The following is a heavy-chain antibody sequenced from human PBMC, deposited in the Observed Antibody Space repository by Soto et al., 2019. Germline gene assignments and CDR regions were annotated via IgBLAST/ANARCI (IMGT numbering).Heavy chain of an antibody. CDR1: GFSFSKYT. D-gene: IGHD3-22*01. V-gene: IGHV5-51*01. J-gene: IGHJ6*02. Sequence: GESLKISCEGSGFSFSKYTVSWVRQIPGKGLEWMGIIHPGDSDTRYSPSFQGQVTISADKSISTAYLQWSSLKASDTAMYYCTLFYGVSYYSSNGMVGWGQGTTVTVS. CDR2: IHPGDSDT. CDR3: TLFYGVSYYSSNGMVG.